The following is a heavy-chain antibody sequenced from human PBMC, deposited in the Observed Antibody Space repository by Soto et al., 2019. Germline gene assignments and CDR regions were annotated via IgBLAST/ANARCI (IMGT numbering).Heavy chain of an antibody. V-gene: IGHV4-39*01. CDR1: GGSISSDTHY. D-gene: IGHD3-10*01. Sequence: QLQVQESGPGLVKPSETLSLTCTVSGGSISSDTHYWGWIRQPPGEGLEWICSIKYYGHTFYNPSLKSRVAMSVDMSKNQFSLNLSSVTAADTAVYSCARQRAWYGEWAFDVWGQGAMVTVSS. CDR2: IKYYGHT. J-gene: IGHJ3*01. CDR3: ARQRAWYGEWAFDV.